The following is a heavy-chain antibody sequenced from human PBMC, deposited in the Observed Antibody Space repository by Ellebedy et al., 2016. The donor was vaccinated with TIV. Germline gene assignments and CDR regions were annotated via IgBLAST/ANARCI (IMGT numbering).Heavy chain of an antibody. CDR3: ARNGGAFDY. CDR2: IRSSTNSI. CDR1: GFTFSTYS. J-gene: IGHJ4*02. V-gene: IGHV3-48*02. Sequence: GGSLRLSXAASGFTFSTYSMNWVRQAPGKGLEWVAFIRSSTNSISYADSVKGRFTISRDDAENSLYLQMNSLRDEDTAVYYCARNGGAFDYWGQGTLVTVSS. D-gene: IGHD2-8*01.